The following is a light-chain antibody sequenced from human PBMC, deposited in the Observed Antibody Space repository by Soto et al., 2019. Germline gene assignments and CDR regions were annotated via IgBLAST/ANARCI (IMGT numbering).Light chain of an antibody. Sequence: SVLAHPPSASGTPGQWVAISCSGSSSNIGSNTVNWYQQLPGTAPKLVIYSNNQRPSGVPDRFSGSKSGTSASLAISGLQSEDEADYYCVAWDDSLNGYVVFGGGTKVTVL. CDR1: SSNIGSNT. CDR2: SNN. CDR3: VAWDDSLNGYVV. J-gene: IGLJ2*01. V-gene: IGLV1-44*01.